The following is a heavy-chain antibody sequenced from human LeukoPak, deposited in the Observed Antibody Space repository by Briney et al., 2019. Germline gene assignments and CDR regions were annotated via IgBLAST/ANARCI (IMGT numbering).Heavy chain of an antibody. J-gene: IGHJ4*02. CDR3: AREGYYGSGSPPSLYLDY. Sequence: GGSLRLSCAASGFTFRNYVIHWVRQAPGKGLEWVAVTSSDLNVKLYADSVKGRFTISRDNSRSTLYLQMNSLRPEDTAIYYCAREGYYGSGSPPSLYLDYWGQGTLVTVSS. D-gene: IGHD3-10*01. CDR2: TSSDLNVK. CDR1: GFTFRNYV. V-gene: IGHV3-30-3*01.